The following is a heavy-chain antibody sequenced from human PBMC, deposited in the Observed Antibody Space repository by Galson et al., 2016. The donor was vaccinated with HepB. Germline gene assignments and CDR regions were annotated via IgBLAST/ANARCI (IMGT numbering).Heavy chain of an antibody. CDR3: ARGSSSSAYYYYVMDV. V-gene: IGHV5-51*01. CDR2: IYPGDSDT. Sequence: QSGAEVKKPGESLKISCKGSGYSITNYWIGWVRQMLGKGLGWMGIIYPGDSDTRYSPSFQGQVTISADKSISTAYLQWSSLKASDTAMYYCARGSSSSAYYYYVMDVWGKGTTVTVSS. D-gene: IGHD6-6*01. CDR1: GYSITNYW. J-gene: IGHJ6*04.